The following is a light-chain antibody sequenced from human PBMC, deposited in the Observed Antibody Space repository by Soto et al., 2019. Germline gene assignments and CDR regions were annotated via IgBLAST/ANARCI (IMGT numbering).Light chain of an antibody. Sequence: DIHMTQSPSTLSASVGDRVTITCRASQSVSYWLAWYQQKPEKAPKLLIHDASTLESGVPSRFRGGGSGQEFTLTISGLQPDDFATYYCQQYGFSFGPGTKVEMK. CDR1: QSVSYW. CDR3: QQYGFS. CDR2: DAS. V-gene: IGKV1-5*01. J-gene: IGKJ3*01.